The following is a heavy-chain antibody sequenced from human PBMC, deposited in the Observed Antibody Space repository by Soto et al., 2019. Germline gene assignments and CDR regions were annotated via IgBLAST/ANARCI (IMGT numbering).Heavy chain of an antibody. CDR1: GFTFSSYE. V-gene: IGHV3-48*03. CDR3: ARGGINGYSSSWYGEDV. D-gene: IGHD6-13*01. J-gene: IGHJ6*02. Sequence: HPGGSLRLSCAASGFTFSSYEMNWVCQAPGKGLEWVSYISSSGSTIYYADSVKGRFTISRDNAKNSLYLQMNSLRAEDTAVYYCARGGINGYSSSWYGEDVWGQGTTVTVSS. CDR2: ISSSGSTI.